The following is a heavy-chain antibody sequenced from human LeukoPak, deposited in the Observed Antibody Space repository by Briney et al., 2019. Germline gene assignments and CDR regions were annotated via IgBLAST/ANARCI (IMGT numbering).Heavy chain of an antibody. CDR3: AREAVPAAIRAFDI. D-gene: IGHD2-2*01. CDR2: INPNSGGT. CDR1: GYTFTGYY. J-gene: IGHJ3*02. Sequence: GASVKVSCKASGYTFTGYYMHWVRQAPGQGLEWMGWINPNSGGTNYAQKFQGRVTMTRDTSIGTAYMELSRLRSDDTAVYYCAREAVPAAIRAFDIWGQGTMVTVSS. V-gene: IGHV1-2*02.